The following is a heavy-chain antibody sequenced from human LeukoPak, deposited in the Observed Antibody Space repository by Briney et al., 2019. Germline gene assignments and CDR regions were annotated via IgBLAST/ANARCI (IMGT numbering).Heavy chain of an antibody. CDR3: AREIHKGAFDI. V-gene: IGHV1-18*01. J-gene: IGHJ3*02. Sequence: ASVKVSCKATGYTFTNYGISWVRQAPGQGREWMGWISAYNGNTHYAQKLQGRVTMTTDTSTSTAYMQLRSLTSDDTAVYYCAREIHKGAFDIWGQGTMITVSS. CDR2: ISAYNGNT. CDR1: GYTFTNYG.